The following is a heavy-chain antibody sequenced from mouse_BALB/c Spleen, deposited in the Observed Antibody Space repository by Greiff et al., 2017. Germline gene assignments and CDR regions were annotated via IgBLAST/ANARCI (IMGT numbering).Heavy chain of an antibody. V-gene: IGHV1-9*01. CDR1: GYTFSSYW. Sequence: VKLVESGAELMKPGASVKISCKATGYTFSSYWIEWVKQRPGHGLEWIGEILPGSGSTNYNEKFKGKATFTADTSSNTAYMQLSSLTSEDSAVYYCARGGNYVYYYAMDYWGQGTSVTVSS. D-gene: IGHD2-1*01. J-gene: IGHJ4*01. CDR3: ARGGNYVYYYAMDY. CDR2: ILPGSGST.